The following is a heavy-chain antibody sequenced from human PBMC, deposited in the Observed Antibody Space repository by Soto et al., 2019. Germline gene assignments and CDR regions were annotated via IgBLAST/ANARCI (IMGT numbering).Heavy chain of an antibody. CDR2: ISGSGGST. CDR3: AKEGRNDFWSGYYKGHTFDY. Sequence: PGGSLRLSCAASGFTFSSYAMSWVRQAPGKGLEWVSAISGSGGSTYYADSVKGRFTISRDNSKNTLYLQMNSLRAEDTAVYYCAKEGRNDFWSGYYKGHTFDYWGQGTLVTVS. CDR1: GFTFSSYA. J-gene: IGHJ4*02. D-gene: IGHD3-3*01. V-gene: IGHV3-23*01.